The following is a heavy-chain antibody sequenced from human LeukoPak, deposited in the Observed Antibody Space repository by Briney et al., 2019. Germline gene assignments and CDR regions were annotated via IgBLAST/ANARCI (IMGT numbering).Heavy chain of an antibody. D-gene: IGHD1-26*01. V-gene: IGHV3-30*18. CDR2: ISYDGSNK. CDR1: GFTFSSYG. J-gene: IGHJ4*02. Sequence: PGRSLRLSSAASGFTFSSYGMHWVRQAPGKGLEWVAVISYDGSNKYYADSVKGRFTISRDNSKNTLYLQMNSLRAEDTAVYYCAKAPNQWEPTLYYFDYWGQGTLVTVSS. CDR3: AKAPNQWEPTLYYFDY.